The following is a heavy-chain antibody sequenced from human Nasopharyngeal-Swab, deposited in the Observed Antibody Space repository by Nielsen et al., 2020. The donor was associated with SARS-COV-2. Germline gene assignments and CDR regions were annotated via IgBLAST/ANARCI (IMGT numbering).Heavy chain of an antibody. D-gene: IGHD3-10*01. Sequence: GESLKIPCAASGFTLRDYYMAWIRQAPGKGLEWLSYISSSGITIYYADSVKGRFTISRDNAKNSLFLQMNSLRAEDTAVYFCARGLEDLGGDYWGQGTLVTVSS. CDR1: GFTLRDYY. J-gene: IGHJ4*02. CDR3: ARGLEDLGGDY. CDR2: ISSSGITI. V-gene: IGHV3-11*01.